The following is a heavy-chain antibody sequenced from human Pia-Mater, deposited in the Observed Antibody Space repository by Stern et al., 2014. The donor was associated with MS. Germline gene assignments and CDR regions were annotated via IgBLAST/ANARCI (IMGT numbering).Heavy chain of an antibody. V-gene: IGHV4-31*03. CDR2: IYYSGST. J-gene: IGHJ2*01. CDR3: ARVHADSSSWYWWYFDL. Sequence: QVQLQESGPGLVKPSQTLSLTCTVSGGSISSGGYYWSWIRQHPGKGLEWIGHIYYSGSTYYNPSLKSRVTIPVDTSKNQLSLKLSSVTAADTAVYYCARVHADSSSWYWWYFDLWGRGTLVTGSS. CDR1: GGSISSGGYY. D-gene: IGHD6-13*01.